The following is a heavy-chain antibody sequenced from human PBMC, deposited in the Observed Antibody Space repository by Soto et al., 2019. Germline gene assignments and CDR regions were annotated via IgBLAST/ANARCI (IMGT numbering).Heavy chain of an antibody. J-gene: IGHJ6*02. CDR2: IIPIFGTA. Sequence: GASVKVSCKASGGTFSSYAISWVRQAPGQGLEWMGGIIPIFGTANYAQKFQGRVTITADKSTSTAYMELSSLRSEDTAVYYCARDDRGYSGYDLDYYGMDVWGQGTTVTVSS. CDR3: ARDDRGYSGYDLDYYGMDV. D-gene: IGHD5-12*01. V-gene: IGHV1-69*06. CDR1: GGTFSSYA.